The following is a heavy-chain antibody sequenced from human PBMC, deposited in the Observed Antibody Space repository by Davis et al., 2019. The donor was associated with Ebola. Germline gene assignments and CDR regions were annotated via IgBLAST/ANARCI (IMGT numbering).Heavy chain of an antibody. CDR1: GFTFSSYA. CDR3: AKDSGVYCSSTSCYTAEYFQH. D-gene: IGHD2-2*02. J-gene: IGHJ1*01. Sequence: GGSLRLSCAASGFTFSSYAMHWVRQAPGKGLEWVAVISYDGSNKYYADSVKGRFTISRDNSKNTLYLQMNSLRAEDTAVYYCAKDSGVYCSSTSCYTAEYFQHWGQGTLVTVSS. V-gene: IGHV3-30-3*01. CDR2: ISYDGSNK.